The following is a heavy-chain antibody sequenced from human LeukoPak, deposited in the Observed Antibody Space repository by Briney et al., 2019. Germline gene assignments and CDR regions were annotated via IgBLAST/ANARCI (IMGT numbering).Heavy chain of an antibody. Sequence: SVKVSCKASGGTFSSYAISWVRQAPGQGLEWMGGIIPIFGTANYAQKFQGRVTITADESTSTAYMELSSLRSEDTAVYYCARKYSGYDSYAFDIWGQGTMVTVSS. J-gene: IGHJ3*02. CDR3: ARKYSGYDSYAFDI. D-gene: IGHD5-12*01. CDR1: GGTFSSYA. V-gene: IGHV1-69*13. CDR2: IIPIFGTA.